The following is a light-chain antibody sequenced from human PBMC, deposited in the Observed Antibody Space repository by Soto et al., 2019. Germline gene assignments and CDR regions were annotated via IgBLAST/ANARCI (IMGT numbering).Light chain of an antibody. CDR1: QSVSSL. J-gene: IGKJ4*01. V-gene: IGKV3-11*01. CDR3: QQRSNWPLT. Sequence: EIVLTQSPATLSLSPGERATLSCRASQSVSSLLAWYQQKPGQAPRLLIYDASSRATGIPTRFSGSGSGTDFTLTISSLEPEDFAVYYCQQRSNWPLTFGGGTNVEIK. CDR2: DAS.